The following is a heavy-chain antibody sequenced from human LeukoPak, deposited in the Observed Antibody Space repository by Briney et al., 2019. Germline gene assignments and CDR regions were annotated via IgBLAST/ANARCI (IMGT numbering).Heavy chain of an antibody. D-gene: IGHD3-10*01. Sequence: PSETLSLTCAVYGGSFSDSYWSWIRQPPGKGLEWIGEISHSGSTNYNPSLKSRVTISVDTSKNQFSLKLSSVTAADTAVYYCASYYYGSGSNNWFDPWGQGTLVTVSS. J-gene: IGHJ5*02. V-gene: IGHV4-34*01. CDR2: ISHSGST. CDR3: ASYYYGSGSNNWFDP. CDR1: GGSFSDSY.